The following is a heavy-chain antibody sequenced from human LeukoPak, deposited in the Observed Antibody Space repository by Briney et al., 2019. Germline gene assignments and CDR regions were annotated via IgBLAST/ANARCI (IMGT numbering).Heavy chain of an antibody. J-gene: IGHJ6*03. CDR3: ARANHGSEYYYYYYMDV. CDR2: IYYSGST. Sequence: SETLSLTCTVSGGSISSSSYYWGWIRQPPEKGLEWIGSIYYSGSTYYNPSLKSRVTISVDTSKNQFSLKLSSVTAADTAVYYCARANHGSEYYYYYYMDVWGKGTTVTVSS. V-gene: IGHV4-39*07. D-gene: IGHD5-24*01. CDR1: GGSISSSSYY.